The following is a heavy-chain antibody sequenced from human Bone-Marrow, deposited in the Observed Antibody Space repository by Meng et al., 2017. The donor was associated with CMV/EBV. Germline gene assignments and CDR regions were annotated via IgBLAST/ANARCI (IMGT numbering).Heavy chain of an antibody. CDR1: GDSVSSNSAA. V-gene: IGHV6-1*01. CDR3: ARVEQLIFDY. Sequence: QVTVHQDGPGLVQPSPTILLTCALVGDSVSSNSAAWNWIRQSPSRGLEWLGRTYYRSKWYNDYAVSVKSRITINPDTSKNQFSLQLNSVTPEDTAVYYCARVEQLIFDYWGQGTLVTVSS. D-gene: IGHD6-6*01. CDR2: TYYRSKWYN. J-gene: IGHJ4*02.